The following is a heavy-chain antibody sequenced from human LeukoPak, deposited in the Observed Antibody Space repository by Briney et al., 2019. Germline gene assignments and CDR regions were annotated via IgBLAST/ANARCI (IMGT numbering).Heavy chain of an antibody. CDR2: ISSSSGSI. J-gene: IGHJ4*02. V-gene: IGHV3-21*01. CDR3: ARDTYDSSGYYYQDY. Sequence: GGSLRLSCAASGFSFSVYSMNRVRQAPGKGLEWVSSISSSSGSIYYADSVKGRFTISRDNAKNSLYLQMNSLRAEDTAVYYCARDTYDSSGYYYQDYWGQGTLVTVSS. CDR1: GFSFSVYS. D-gene: IGHD3-22*01.